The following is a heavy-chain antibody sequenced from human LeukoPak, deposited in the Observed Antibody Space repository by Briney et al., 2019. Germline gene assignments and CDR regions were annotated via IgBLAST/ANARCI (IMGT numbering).Heavy chain of an antibody. V-gene: IGHV3-23*01. CDR1: GFTFSSYA. D-gene: IGHD3-10*01. CDR2: ISGSGGST. Sequence: GGSLRLSCAASGFTFSSYAMSWVRQAPGKGLEWVSAISGSGGSTYYADSVKGRFTISRDNSKNTLYLQMNSLRAEDTAVYYCAKDHFVLWFGESAPYYFDYWGQGTLVTASS. CDR3: AKDHFVLWFGESAPYYFDY. J-gene: IGHJ4*02.